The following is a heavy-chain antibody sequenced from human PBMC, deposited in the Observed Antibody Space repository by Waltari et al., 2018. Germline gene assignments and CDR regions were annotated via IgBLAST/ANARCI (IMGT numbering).Heavy chain of an antibody. CDR1: EFTFAYYW. D-gene: IGHD3-3*01. Sequence: EVQLVESGGGVVHPGGSLRLSCAASEFTFAYYWVTWVRQAPGEGLEWVANIKEDGSEKYYVDSVRRRFTISRDNAKNSLYLQMSSLRVEDTAVYYCATQSWSNFEYWGQGTLVTVSS. J-gene: IGHJ4*02. CDR3: ATQSWSNFEY. CDR2: IKEDGSEK. V-gene: IGHV3-7*01.